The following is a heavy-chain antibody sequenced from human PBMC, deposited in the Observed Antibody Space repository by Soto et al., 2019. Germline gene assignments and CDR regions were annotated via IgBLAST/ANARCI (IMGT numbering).Heavy chain of an antibody. CDR2: ISPSGGST. CDR3: VRGVASGFLFDY. J-gene: IGHJ4*02. Sequence: QVQLVQSGAEVKKPGASVKVSCKASGYTFTKYYLHWVRQAPGQGLEWMGVISPSGGSTTYAQKFQGRVTMTRYTSTSTVYMELSSLRSDDTAVYWCVRGVASGFLFDYWGQGTLVTVSS. D-gene: IGHD6-19*01. V-gene: IGHV1-46*01. CDR1: GYTFTKYY.